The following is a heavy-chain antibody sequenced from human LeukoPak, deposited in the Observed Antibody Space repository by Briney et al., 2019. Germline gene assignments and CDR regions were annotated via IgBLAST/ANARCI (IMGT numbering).Heavy chain of an antibody. CDR3: AKDQRYYGSGSYGPFDY. V-gene: IGHV3-23*01. Sequence: GGSLRLSCAASGFIFRTYPMSWVRQAPGKGLEWVSAITGSGDKIHYADSVKGRFTISRDNSKNTLSLQMNSLRAEDTAVYYCAKDQRYYGSGSYGPFDYWGQGTLVTVSS. J-gene: IGHJ4*02. CDR1: GFIFRTYP. CDR2: ITGSGDKI. D-gene: IGHD3-10*01.